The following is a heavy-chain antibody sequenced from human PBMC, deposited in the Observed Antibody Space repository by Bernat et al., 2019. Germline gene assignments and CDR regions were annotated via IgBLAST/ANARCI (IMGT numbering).Heavy chain of an antibody. J-gene: IGHJ6*02. Sequence: QVQLVESGGGVVQPGRSLRLSCAASGFTFSSYGMHWVRQAPGKGLEWVAVIWYDGSNKYYADSVKGRFTISRDNSKNTLYLKMNSLRAEDTAVYYCARVNQSPLDYRGAYYYYGMDVWGQGTTVTVSS. V-gene: IGHV3-33*01. D-gene: IGHD4-11*01. CDR3: ARVNQSPLDYRGAYYYYGMDV. CDR2: IWYDGSNK. CDR1: GFTFSSYG.